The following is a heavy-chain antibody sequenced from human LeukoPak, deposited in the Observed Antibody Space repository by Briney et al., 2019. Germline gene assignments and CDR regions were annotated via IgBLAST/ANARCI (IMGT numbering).Heavy chain of an antibody. J-gene: IGHJ4*02. D-gene: IGHD1-26*01. CDR1: GYTFTGYY. CDR3: ARDAGGSYNNFDY. V-gene: IGHV1-2*02. CDR2: INPNSGGT. Sequence: ASVKVSCKASGYTFTGYYVHWVRRAPGQGLEWMGWINPNSGGTNYAQKFQGRVTMTRDTSISTAYMELSRLRSDDTAVYYCARDAGGSYNNFDYWGQGTLVTVSS.